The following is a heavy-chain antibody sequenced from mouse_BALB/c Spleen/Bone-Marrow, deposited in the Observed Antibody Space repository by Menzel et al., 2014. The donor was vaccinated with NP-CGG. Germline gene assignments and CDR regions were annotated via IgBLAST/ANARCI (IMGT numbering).Heavy chain of an antibody. V-gene: IGHV1-18*01. CDR3: ARTGYYTLFAY. J-gene: IGHJ3*01. CDR1: GYTFTDYN. D-gene: IGHD2-3*01. CDR2: INPNNGDT. Sequence: VQLQQSGSELVKPGASVKIPCKASGYTFTDYNMDWVKQSHGKSLEWIGNINPNNGDTSYNQRFRGKATLTVDKSSSTAYMELRSLTSEDTAVYYCARTGYYTLFAYWGQGSLVTVSA.